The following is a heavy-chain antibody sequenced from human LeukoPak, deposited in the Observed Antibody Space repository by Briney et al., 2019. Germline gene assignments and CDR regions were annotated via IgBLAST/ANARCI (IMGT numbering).Heavy chain of an antibody. D-gene: IGHD3-22*01. CDR3: AKQMLYDRSGYYYGAFDI. CDR2: ISGTGGST. Sequence: PGGSPGLSCAASGFTFSSYAMSWVRQAPGKGLEWVSAISGTGGSTYYADSVKGRFTISRDNSKNTLYLQMNSLRAEDTAVYYCAKQMLYDRSGYYYGAFDIWGQGTMVTVSS. V-gene: IGHV3-23*01. J-gene: IGHJ3*02. CDR1: GFTFSSYA.